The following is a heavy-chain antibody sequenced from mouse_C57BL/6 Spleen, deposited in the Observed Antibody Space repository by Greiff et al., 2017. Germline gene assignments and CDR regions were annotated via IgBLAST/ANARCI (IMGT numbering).Heavy chain of an antibody. D-gene: IGHD3-2*02. Sequence: QVQLQQSGAELARPGASVKLSCKASGYTFTSYGISWVKQRTGQGLEWIGAISPRSGNTYYNDKFTGKATLTANKASSTAYMELRSLTSEDSAVYFCARPTAQATDYFDYWGQGTTLTVSS. V-gene: IGHV1-81*01. CDR1: GYTFTSYG. CDR3: ARPTAQATDYFDY. CDR2: ISPRSGNT. J-gene: IGHJ2*01.